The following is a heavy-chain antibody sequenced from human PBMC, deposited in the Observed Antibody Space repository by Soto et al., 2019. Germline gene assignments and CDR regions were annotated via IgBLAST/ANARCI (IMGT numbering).Heavy chain of an antibody. CDR2: IRRETDGGTT. D-gene: IGHD4-17*01. J-gene: IGHJ4*02. V-gene: IGHV3-15*01. CDR1: GFTFTNAW. CDR3: TTAATTVTTIDY. Sequence: EVHLVESGGGLVKPGGSLRLSCAASGFTFTNAWMSWVRQAPGKGLQWVGRIRRETDGGTTDYAAPGKGRFTNSRDDSTNTLYLQMNNLKIEDTAVYYCTTAATTVTTIDYWGQGTLVTVSS.